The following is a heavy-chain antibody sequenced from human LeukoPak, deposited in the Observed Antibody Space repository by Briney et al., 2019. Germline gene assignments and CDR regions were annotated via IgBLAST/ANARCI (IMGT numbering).Heavy chain of an antibody. V-gene: IGHV1-69*06. J-gene: IGHJ6*03. Sequence: GASVKVSCKASGYTFTSYAISWVRQAPGQGLEWMGGIIPIFGTANYAQKFQGRVTITADKSTSTAYMELSSLRSEDTAVYYCARHIAVAGTDYYYMDVWGKGTTVTVSS. CDR3: ARHIAVAGTDYYYMDV. CDR1: GYTFTSYA. CDR2: IIPIFGTA. D-gene: IGHD6-19*01.